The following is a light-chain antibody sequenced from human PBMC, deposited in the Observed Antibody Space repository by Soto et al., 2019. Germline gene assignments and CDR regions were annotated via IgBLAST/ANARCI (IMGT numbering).Light chain of an antibody. CDR2: ASS. CDR3: QLYGTSPT. CDR1: QISGSNF. J-gene: IGKJ5*01. Sequence: EIVLTQSPGTLSLSPGEGATVSCQTSQISGSNFLAWYQQKPGQAPRLLIYASSNRATGIPDRFSGSASGADFTLTIDRLEPEDFAVYYCQLYGTSPTFGQGTRLEIK. V-gene: IGKV3-20*01.